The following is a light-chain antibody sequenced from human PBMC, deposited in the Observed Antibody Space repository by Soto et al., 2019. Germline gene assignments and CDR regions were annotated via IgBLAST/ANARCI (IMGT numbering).Light chain of an antibody. V-gene: IGLV2-14*01. CDR2: EVS. Sequence: QSVLTQPPSVSAAPGQKVTISCSGSSSNIGNNYVSWYQQHPGKAPKLMIHEVSNRPSGISDRFSGSKSGNTASLTISGLQADDEADYYCSSHTSYSTRVFGTGTKVTVL. CDR1: SSNIGNNY. J-gene: IGLJ1*01. CDR3: SSHTSYSTRV.